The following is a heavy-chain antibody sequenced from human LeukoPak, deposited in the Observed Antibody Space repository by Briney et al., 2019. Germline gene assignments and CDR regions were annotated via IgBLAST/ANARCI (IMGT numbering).Heavy chain of an antibody. CDR2: ISSSSRTI. CDR1: GLTFSTYS. Sequence: PGVSLTLSCAASGLTFSTYSLNWVRQPPGMGLEWVSYISSSSRTIYYADSVKGRFTISRDNAKNSLYIQMDSLRAEDTAVYYCASLYDTDGYYFNYWGQGALVTVSS. V-gene: IGHV3-48*01. J-gene: IGHJ4*02. D-gene: IGHD3-22*01. CDR3: ASLYDTDGYYFNY.